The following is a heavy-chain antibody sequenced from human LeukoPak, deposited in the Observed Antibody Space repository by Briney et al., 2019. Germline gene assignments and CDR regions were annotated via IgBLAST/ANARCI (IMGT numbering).Heavy chain of an antibody. D-gene: IGHD6-13*01. CDR2: ISGSGGST. CDR3: AKRTSGSSWYSSDY. CDR1: AFTFSSYA. V-gene: IGHV3-23*01. Sequence: GGSLRLSCAASAFTFSSYAMSWVRQAPGKGLEWVSGISGSGGSTYYADSVKGRFTISRDNSKNTLYLQMNSLRAEDTAVYYCAKRTSGSSWYSSDYWGQGTLVTVSS. J-gene: IGHJ4*02.